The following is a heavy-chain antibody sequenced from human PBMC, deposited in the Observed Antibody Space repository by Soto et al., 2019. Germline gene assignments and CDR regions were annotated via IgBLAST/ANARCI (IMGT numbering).Heavy chain of an antibody. V-gene: IGHV4-59*01. CDR3: ARESYYGSGATVVAY. Sequence: QVQLQESGPGLVKPAETLSLSCTVSGGSINNYYWSWIRQPPGKGLEWIGYIYYSGTTSYNPSLNSRVTMSVDRFKNQFSLKVNSVTAADTAVYYCARESYYGSGATVVAYWGQGTLVTVSS. CDR1: GGSINNYY. D-gene: IGHD3-10*01. CDR2: IYYSGTT. J-gene: IGHJ4*02.